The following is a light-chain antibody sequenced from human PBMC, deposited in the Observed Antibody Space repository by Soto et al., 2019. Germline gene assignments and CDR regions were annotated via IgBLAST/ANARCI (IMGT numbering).Light chain of an antibody. V-gene: IGLV1-40*01. J-gene: IGLJ1*01. CDR1: SSNIGAGYD. CDR2: GNS. Sequence: QSVLTQPPSVSGAPGQRVTISCTGSSSNIGAGYDVHWYQQLPGTAPKLLIYGNSNRPSGVPDRFSGSKSGTSASLAITGRQAEDAADYSCQSYDSSLSGYVFGTGTKLTVL. CDR3: QSYDSSLSGYV.